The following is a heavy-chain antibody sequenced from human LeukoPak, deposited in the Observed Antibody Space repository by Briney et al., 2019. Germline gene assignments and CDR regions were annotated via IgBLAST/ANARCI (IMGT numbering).Heavy chain of an antibody. V-gene: IGHV1-2*02. D-gene: IGHD3-10*01. CDR3: ARVGSNYYGSGSSRYFDY. CDR2: INPNSGGT. CDR1: EYTFTGYY. J-gene: IGHJ4*02. Sequence: ASVKVSCKASEYTFTGYYMHWVRQAPGQGLEWMGWINPNSGGTNYAQKFQGRVTMTRDTSISTAYMELSRLRSDDTAVYYCARVGSNYYGSGSSRYFDYWGQGTLVTVSS.